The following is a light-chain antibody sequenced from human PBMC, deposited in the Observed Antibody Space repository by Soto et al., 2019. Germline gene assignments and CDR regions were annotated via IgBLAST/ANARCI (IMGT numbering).Light chain of an antibody. J-gene: IGKJ1*01. CDR1: QNINTW. Sequence: IQMTQSPSTLSASVGDRVTITCRASQNINTWLAWYQQKPGKAPRLLIYRASSLENGVPSRFGGRGSGTQFIFTISSLQPDDSATYYCQQYRSDSTFGQGPNVEIK. CDR2: RAS. V-gene: IGKV1-5*03. CDR3: QQYRSDST.